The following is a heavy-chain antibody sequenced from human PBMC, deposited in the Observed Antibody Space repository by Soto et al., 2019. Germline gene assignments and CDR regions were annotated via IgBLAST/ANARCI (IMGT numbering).Heavy chain of an antibody. V-gene: IGHV3-64D*06. J-gene: IGHJ1*01. D-gene: IGHD3-16*01. CDR3: GLQMFLQKGSL. Sequence: PGGSLRLSCSASGLSFNDYAMHWVRQAAGKGLKYVSSISSNGVSTYYADSVKGRFTISCFNSEGYXCTFGGKLGNSGHTDEGQGLQMFLQKGSLCGQGHPG. CDR2: ISSNGVST. CDR1: GLSFNDYA.